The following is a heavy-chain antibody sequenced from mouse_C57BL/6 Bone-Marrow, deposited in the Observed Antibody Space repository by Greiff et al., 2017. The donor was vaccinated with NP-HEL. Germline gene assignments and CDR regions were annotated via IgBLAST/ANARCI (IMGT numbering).Heavy chain of an antibody. CDR3: ARDDGSSYPYYFDY. V-gene: IGHV5-4*01. Sequence: EVQVVESGGGLVKPGGSLKLSCAASGFTFSSYAMSWVRQTPEKRLEWVATISDGGSYTYYPDNVKGRFTISRDNAKNNLYLQMSHLKSEDTAMYYCARDDGSSYPYYFDYWGQGTTLTVSS. CDR2: ISDGGSYT. J-gene: IGHJ2*01. CDR1: GFTFSSYA. D-gene: IGHD1-1*01.